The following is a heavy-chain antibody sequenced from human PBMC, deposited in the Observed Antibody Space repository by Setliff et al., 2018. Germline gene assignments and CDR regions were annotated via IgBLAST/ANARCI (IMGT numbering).Heavy chain of an antibody. V-gene: IGHV1-69*13. Sequence: GASVKVSCKASGGTFSSYAISWVRQAPGQGLEWMGGIIPIFGTANYAQKFQGRVTITADESTSTAYMELSSLRSEGTAVYYCAKGSGSPNWFDPWGQGTLVTVSS. CDR2: IIPIFGTA. CDR3: AKGSGSPNWFDP. CDR1: GGTFSSYA. D-gene: IGHD3-10*01. J-gene: IGHJ5*02.